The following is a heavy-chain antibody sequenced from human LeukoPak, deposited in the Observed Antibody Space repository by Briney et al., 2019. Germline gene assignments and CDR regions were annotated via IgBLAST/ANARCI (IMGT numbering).Heavy chain of an antibody. CDR1: GGSFSGYY. CDR3: ASSSGWYDFYFDY. D-gene: IGHD6-19*01. CDR2: INHSGST. V-gene: IGHV4-34*01. Sequence: PSETLSLTCAVYGGSFSGYYWSWIRQPPGKGLEWIGEINHSGSTNYNPSLKSRVTISVDTSKNQFSLKLSSVTAADTAVYYCASSSGWYDFYFDYWGQGTLVTVSS. J-gene: IGHJ4*02.